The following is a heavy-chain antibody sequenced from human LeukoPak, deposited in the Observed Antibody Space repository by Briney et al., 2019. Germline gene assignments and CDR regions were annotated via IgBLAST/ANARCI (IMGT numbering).Heavy chain of an antibody. V-gene: IGHV4-59*01. CDR3: ARVLRYCGGGTCYSPWYFDI. CDR1: GGSISTYY. Sequence: SETLSLTCTVSGGSISTYYWSWIRQPPGKGLEWIGYIYYSGSTNYNPSLKSRVTISVDTSKNQFSLELNSVTAADTAVYYCARVLRYCGGGTCYSPWYFDIWGRGTLVTVSS. D-gene: IGHD2-15*01. J-gene: IGHJ2*01. CDR2: IYYSGST.